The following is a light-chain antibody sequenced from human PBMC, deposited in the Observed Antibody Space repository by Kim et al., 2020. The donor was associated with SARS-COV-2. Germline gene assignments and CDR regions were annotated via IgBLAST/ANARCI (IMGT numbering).Light chain of an antibody. CDR3: YSAADNTWV. V-gene: IGLV3-27*01. CDR2: KDS. CDR1: VLAKKY. J-gene: IGLJ3*02. Sequence: SYEPTQPSSVSVSPGQTARITCSGDVLAKKYARWFQQKPGQAPVLVIYKDSERPSGIPERFSGSSSGTTVTLTISGAQVEDEADYYCYSAADNTWVFGGGTKLTVL.